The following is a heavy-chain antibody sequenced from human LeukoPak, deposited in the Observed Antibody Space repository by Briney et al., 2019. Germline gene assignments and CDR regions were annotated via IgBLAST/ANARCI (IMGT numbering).Heavy chain of an antibody. J-gene: IGHJ6*03. CDR3: AMSFYYYYYMDV. Sequence: SETLSLTCAVYGGSFSGYYWSWIRQPPGKGLEWIGEINHSGSTNYNPSLKSRVTISVDTSKNQFSLKLSSVTAADTAVYYCAMSFYYYYYMDVWGKGTTVTVSS. CDR2: INHSGST. V-gene: IGHV4-34*01. CDR1: GGSFSGYY.